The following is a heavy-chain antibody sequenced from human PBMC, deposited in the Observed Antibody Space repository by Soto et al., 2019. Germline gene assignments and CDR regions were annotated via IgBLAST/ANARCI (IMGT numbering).Heavy chain of an antibody. CDR3: ARPIKAYYYGMDV. D-gene: IGHD1-20*01. J-gene: IGHJ6*02. V-gene: IGHV5-51*01. CDR1: GYSFTSYW. CDR2: IYPGDSDT. Sequence: PGESLKISCKGSGYSFTSYWIGWVRQMPGKGLEWMGIIYPGDSDTRYSPSFQGQVTISADKSISTAYLQWSSLKASDTAMYYCARPIKAYYYGMDVWGQGTTVTVSS.